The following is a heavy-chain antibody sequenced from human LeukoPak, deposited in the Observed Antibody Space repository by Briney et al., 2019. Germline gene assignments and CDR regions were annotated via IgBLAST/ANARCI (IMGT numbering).Heavy chain of an antibody. CDR1: GFTFSSYG. CDR3: AKDHVDYVFHY. Sequence: SCKASGFTFSSYGMHWVRQAQGKGLEWVAVISFDGTKYYADSVKGRFTISRDNSKNTLYLQMNSLRAEDTAVYYCAKDHVDYVFHYWGQGTLVTVSS. V-gene: IGHV3-30*18. CDR2: ISFDGTK. D-gene: IGHD4-17*01. J-gene: IGHJ4*02.